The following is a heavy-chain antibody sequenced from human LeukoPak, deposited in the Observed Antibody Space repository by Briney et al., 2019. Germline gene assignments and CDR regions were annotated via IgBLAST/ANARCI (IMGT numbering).Heavy chain of an antibody. V-gene: IGHV4-4*09. D-gene: IGHD3-16*01. Sequence: SETLSLTCSVSGGSLSSHYCSWIRHAPWKGLEWIGFIFSGGSTNYNPSLKSRVSISMDTSQNQFSLKLTSVTAADTVVYYCARGRGPLRVEFGDWGQGALVTVSS. CDR2: IFSGGST. CDR1: GGSLSSHY. J-gene: IGHJ4*02. CDR3: ARGRGPLRVEFGD.